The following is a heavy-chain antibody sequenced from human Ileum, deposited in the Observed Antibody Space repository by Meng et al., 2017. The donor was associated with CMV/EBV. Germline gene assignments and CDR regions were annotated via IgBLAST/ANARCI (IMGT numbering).Heavy chain of an antibody. CDR2: ISHKGNI. Sequence: TCTVFCGSISKFDTYGPWCRQPSGNGREKTGYISHKGNIYYSPYLKRGVSTSADTSKNQFSPKLNSVTAADTAVHYCARDPGSHGFDPCGQGTLVTVSS. J-gene: IGHJ5*02. D-gene: IGHD7-27*01. CDR1: CGSISKFDTY. V-gene: IGHV4-30-4*08. CDR3: ARDPGSHGFDP.